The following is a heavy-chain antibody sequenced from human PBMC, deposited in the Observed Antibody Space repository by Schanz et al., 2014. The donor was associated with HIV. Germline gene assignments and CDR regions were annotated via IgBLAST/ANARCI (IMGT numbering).Heavy chain of an antibody. CDR3: AKDQGYDFWSGYYNYCGMDV. CDR2: ISYDGSNK. V-gene: IGHV3-30*18. J-gene: IGHJ6*02. D-gene: IGHD3-3*01. CDR1: GFIFSSYG. Sequence: QVQPVESGGGVVQPGRSQRLSCAASGFIFSSYGMHWVRQAPGKGLEWGAVISYDGSNKYYADSVKGRFTISRDNSKNTLYLQMNSLRAEDTAVYYCAKDQGYDFWSGYYNYCGMDVWGQGTTVTVSS.